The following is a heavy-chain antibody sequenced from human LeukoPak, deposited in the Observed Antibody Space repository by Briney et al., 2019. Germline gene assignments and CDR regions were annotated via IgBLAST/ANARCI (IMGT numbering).Heavy chain of an antibody. D-gene: IGHD1-26*01. CDR2: ISGSGGST. CDR3: AKRGAEVGATVAPGDY. Sequence: GGSLRLSCAASGFTFSSYAMSWVRQAPGKGLEWVSAISGSGGSTYYADSVKGRFTISRDNSKNTLYLQMNSLRAEDTAIYYCAKRGAEVGATVAPGDYWGQGTLVTVSS. CDR1: GFTFSSYA. V-gene: IGHV3-23*01. J-gene: IGHJ4*02.